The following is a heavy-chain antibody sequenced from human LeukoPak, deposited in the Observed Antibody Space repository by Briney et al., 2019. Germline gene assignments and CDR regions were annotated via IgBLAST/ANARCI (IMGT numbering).Heavy chain of an antibody. CDR1: GGSFSGYY. Sequence: SETLSLTCAVYGGSFSGYYWSWIRQPPGKGLEWIGEINHSGSTNYNPSLKSRVTISVDTSKNQFSLKLSSVTAADTAVYYCARHDYGDSDAFDIWGQGTMVTVSS. J-gene: IGHJ3*02. V-gene: IGHV4-34*01. CDR3: ARHDYGDSDAFDI. CDR2: INHSGST. D-gene: IGHD4-17*01.